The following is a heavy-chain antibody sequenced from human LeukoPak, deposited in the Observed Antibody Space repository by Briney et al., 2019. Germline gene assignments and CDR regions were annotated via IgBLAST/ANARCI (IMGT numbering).Heavy chain of an antibody. V-gene: IGHV4-39*07. CDR3: ARGPIMITFGGHYFDD. J-gene: IGHJ4*02. CDR1: GGSITSSSHY. CDR2: IYYSGST. D-gene: IGHD3-16*01. Sequence: PSETLSLTCTVSGGSITSSSHYWGWIRQPPGKGLEWIGSIYYSGSTHYSPSLKSRVTISVDTSKDQFSLKLSSVTAADTAVYYCARGPIMITFGGHYFDDWGQGTLVTVSS.